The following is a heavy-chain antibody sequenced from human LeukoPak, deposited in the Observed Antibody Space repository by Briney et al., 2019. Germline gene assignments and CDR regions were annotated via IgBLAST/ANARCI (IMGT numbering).Heavy chain of an antibody. J-gene: IGHJ6*04. CDR3: AELGITMIGGV. CDR2: ISSSSYI. CDR1: GFTFSSYS. V-gene: IGHV3-21*01. D-gene: IGHD3-10*02. Sequence: GGSLRLSCAASGFTFSSYSMNWVRQAPGKGLEWVSCISSSSYIYYADSVKGRFTISRGNAKNSLYLQMNSLRAEDTAVYYCAELGITMIGGVWGKGTTVTISS.